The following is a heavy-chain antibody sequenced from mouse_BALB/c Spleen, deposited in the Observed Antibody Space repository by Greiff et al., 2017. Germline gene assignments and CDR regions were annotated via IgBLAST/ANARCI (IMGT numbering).Heavy chain of an antibody. CDR1: GFTFSSFG. CDR3: ARMGNYAMDY. Sequence: EVQRVESGGGLVQPGGSRKLSCAASGFTFSSFGMHWVHQAPEKGLEWVAYISSGSSTIYYADTVKGRFTISRDNPKNTLFLQMTSLRSEDTAMYYCARMGNYAMDYWGQGTSVTVSS. V-gene: IGHV5-17*02. CDR2: ISSGSSTI. J-gene: IGHJ4*01.